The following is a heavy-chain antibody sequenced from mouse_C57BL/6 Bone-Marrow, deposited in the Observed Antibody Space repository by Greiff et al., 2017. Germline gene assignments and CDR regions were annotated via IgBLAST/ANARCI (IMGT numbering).Heavy chain of an antibody. CDR1: GFTFSSYA. CDR2: ISDGGSYT. Sequence: EVKLVESGGGLVKPGGSLKLSCAASGFTFSSYAMSWVRQTPEKRLEWVATISDGGSYTYYPDNVKGRFTISRDNAKNNLYLQMSHLKSEDTAMYYCARDRTDGYYLMDYGGQGTSVTVSS. D-gene: IGHD2-3*01. J-gene: IGHJ4*01. CDR3: ARDRTDGYYLMDY. V-gene: IGHV5-4*01.